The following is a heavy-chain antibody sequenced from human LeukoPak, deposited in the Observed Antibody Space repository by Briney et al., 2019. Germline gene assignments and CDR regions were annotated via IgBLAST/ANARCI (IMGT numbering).Heavy chain of an antibody. Sequence: GVSLRLSCAASGFTFSSYSMNWVRQAPGKGLEWVSYISSSSSTIYYADSVKGRFTISRDNAKNSLYLQMNSLRAEDTAVYYCARELRFLEWLPRGGAFDIWGQGTMVTVSS. CDR1: GFTFSSYS. CDR3: ARELRFLEWLPRGGAFDI. J-gene: IGHJ3*02. V-gene: IGHV3-48*01. D-gene: IGHD3-3*01. CDR2: ISSSSSTI.